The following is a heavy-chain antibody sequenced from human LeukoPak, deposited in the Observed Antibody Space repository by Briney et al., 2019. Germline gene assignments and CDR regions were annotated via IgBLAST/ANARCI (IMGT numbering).Heavy chain of an antibody. D-gene: IGHD3-16*02. V-gene: IGHV3-48*04. CDR3: AREIVLGVWGSYRYYYYYYMDV. CDR2: ISTSNVPT. J-gene: IGHJ6*03. Sequence: QTGGSLRLSCAASGFTFSSYWMSWVRQAPGKGLEWISYISTSNVPTYYAASVKGRFTISRDNAKNSLHLQMNSLRAEDTAVYYCAREIVLGVWGSYRYYYYYYMDVWGKGTTVTISS. CDR1: GFTFSSYW.